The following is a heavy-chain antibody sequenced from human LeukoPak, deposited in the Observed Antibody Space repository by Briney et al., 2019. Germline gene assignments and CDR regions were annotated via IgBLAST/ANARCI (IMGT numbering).Heavy chain of an antibody. CDR2: ISSSGSYI. J-gene: IGHJ4*02. CDR1: GCTFSSYA. D-gene: IGHD3-22*01. V-gene: IGHV3-21*01. CDR3: ARDYDRSGYSDS. Sequence: PGGSLRLSCAASGCTFSSYAINWVRQAPGKGLEWVSCISSSGSYIYYADSVRGRFTISRDNAKNSLYLQMNSLRVEDTAVYYCARDYDRSGYSDSWGQGTLVTVSS.